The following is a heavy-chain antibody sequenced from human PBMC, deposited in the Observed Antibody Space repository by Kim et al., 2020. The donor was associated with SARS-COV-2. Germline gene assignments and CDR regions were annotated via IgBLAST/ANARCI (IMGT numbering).Heavy chain of an antibody. CDR1: GFAFSDYH. V-gene: IGHV3-11*01. Sequence: GGSLRLSCAASGFAFSDYHMSWIRQAPGKGLEWVSYISPSGTTIYYADSVKGRFTISRDNAKNSLYLQINSLRAEDTAVYYCARDWYLDYWGQGTLVTVSS. CDR3: ARDWYLDY. CDR2: ISPSGTTI. J-gene: IGHJ4*02.